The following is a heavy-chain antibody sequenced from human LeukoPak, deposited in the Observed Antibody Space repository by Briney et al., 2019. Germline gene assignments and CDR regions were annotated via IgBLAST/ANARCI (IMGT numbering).Heavy chain of an antibody. CDR3: TKELAGDSSADY. CDR2: ISGSGGST. D-gene: IGHD3-22*01. Sequence: PGGSLRFSCAASGFTFSSYAMSWVRQAPGKGLEWVSAISGSGGSTYYADSVKGRFTISRDNSKNMLYLQMNSLRAEDTAVYYCTKELAGDSSADYWGQGTLVTVSS. V-gene: IGHV3-23*01. J-gene: IGHJ4*02. CDR1: GFTFSSYA.